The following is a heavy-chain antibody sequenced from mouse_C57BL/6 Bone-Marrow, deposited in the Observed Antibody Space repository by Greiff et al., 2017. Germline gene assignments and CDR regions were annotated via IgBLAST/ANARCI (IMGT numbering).Heavy chain of an antibody. D-gene: IGHD2-2*01. J-gene: IGHJ4*01. V-gene: IGHV5-15*01. CDR1: GFTFSDYG. Sequence: DVKLVEPGGGLVQPGGSLKLSCAASGFTFSDYGMAWVRQAPRKGPEWVALISNLAYSTYYADTVTGRFTISRENAKDTLYLEMSSLRSEDTAMYYWARDGYGPYYAMDYWGQGTSVTVSS. CDR3: ARDGYGPYYAMDY. CDR2: ISNLAYST.